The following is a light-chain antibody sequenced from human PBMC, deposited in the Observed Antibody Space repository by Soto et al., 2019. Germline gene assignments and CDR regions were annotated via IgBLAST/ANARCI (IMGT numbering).Light chain of an antibody. V-gene: IGKV1-33*01. J-gene: IGKJ5*01. CDR3: QQYDDLPIT. Sequence: DIQVTQSPSSLSASVGDRVTITCRASQKIGTYLNWYQQKPGKAPKLLIDDASNLETGVPSRFSGSGSGTHFTFTISSLQPEDIATYYCQQYDDLPITFGQGTRLEIK. CDR2: DAS. CDR1: QKIGTY.